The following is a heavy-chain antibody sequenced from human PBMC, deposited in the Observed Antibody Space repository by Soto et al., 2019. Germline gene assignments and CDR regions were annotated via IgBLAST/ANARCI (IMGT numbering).Heavy chain of an antibody. CDR3: AARAYEEDSSSWYWFDP. Sequence: QVQLVQSGAEVKKPGSSVKVSCKASGGTFSSYAISWVRQAPGQGLEWMGGIIPIFGTANYAQKFQGRVTITADESTSTAYMELSSLRSEDTAVYYCAARAYEEDSSSWYWFDPWGQGTLVTVSS. J-gene: IGHJ5*02. D-gene: IGHD6-13*01. V-gene: IGHV1-69*01. CDR2: IIPIFGTA. CDR1: GGTFSSYA.